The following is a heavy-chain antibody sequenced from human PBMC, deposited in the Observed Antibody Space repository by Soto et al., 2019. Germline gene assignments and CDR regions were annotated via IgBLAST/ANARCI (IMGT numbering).Heavy chain of an antibody. Sequence: PSETLSLTCAVYGGSFSGYYWSWIRQPPGKGLEWIGEINHSGSTNYNPSLKSRVTISVDTSKNQFSLKLSSVTAADTAVYYCARVLGGATRGYFDYWGQGTLVTVSS. CDR2: INHSGST. J-gene: IGHJ4*02. D-gene: IGHD1-26*01. V-gene: IGHV4-34*01. CDR3: ARVLGGATRGYFDY. CDR1: GGSFSGYY.